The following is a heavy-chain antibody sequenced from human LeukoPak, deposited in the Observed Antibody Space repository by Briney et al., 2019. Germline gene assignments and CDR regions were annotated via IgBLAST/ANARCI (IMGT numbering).Heavy chain of an antibody. CDR1: GFTFSSYS. V-gene: IGHV3-21*01. Sequence: PGGSLRLSCAASGFTFSSYSLNCVRQAPGRGLEWVSSIGTSSSYIYYADSVKGRFTISRDNTKNSLYLQMNSLRADDTAVYYCARILYSSAWYDYWGQGTLVTVSS. J-gene: IGHJ4*02. CDR3: ARILYSSAWYDY. CDR2: IGTSSSYI. D-gene: IGHD6-19*01.